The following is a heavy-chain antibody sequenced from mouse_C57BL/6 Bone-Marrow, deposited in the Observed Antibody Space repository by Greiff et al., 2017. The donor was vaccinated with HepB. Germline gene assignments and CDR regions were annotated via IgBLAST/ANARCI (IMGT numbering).Heavy chain of an antibody. Sequence: EVKLMASGAELVRPGASVKLSCTASGFNIKDDYMHWVKQRPEQGLEWIGWIDPKNGDTEYASKFQGKATITADTSSNTVCLQLISLTSEATAVYYCTFFYYGSMWFAYWGQGTLVTVSA. D-gene: IGHD1-1*01. CDR2: IDPKNGDT. J-gene: IGHJ3*01. CDR1: GFNIKDDY. CDR3: TFFYYGSMWFAY. V-gene: IGHV14-4*01.